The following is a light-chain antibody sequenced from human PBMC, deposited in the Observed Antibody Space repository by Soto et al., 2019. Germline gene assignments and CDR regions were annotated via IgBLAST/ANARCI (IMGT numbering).Light chain of an antibody. CDR3: GTWDSSLSGIV. Sequence: QSVLRQPPSVSAAPGQKVTISCSGSSSNIGNNYVSWYQQLPGTAPKVLIYDDVKRPSRIPDRFTGSKSGTSATLGITGLQTGDEANYYCGTWDSSLSGIVFGGGTQLTVL. V-gene: IGLV1-51*01. CDR1: SSNIGNNY. CDR2: DDV. J-gene: IGLJ7*01.